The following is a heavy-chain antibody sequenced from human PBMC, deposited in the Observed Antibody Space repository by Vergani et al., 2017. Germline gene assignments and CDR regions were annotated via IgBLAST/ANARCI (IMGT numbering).Heavy chain of an antibody. CDR1: GYTFTSYG. V-gene: IGHV1-18*01. Sequence: QVQLVQSGAEVKKPGASVKVSCKASGYTFTSYGISWVRQAPGQGLEWMGWISAYNGNTNYAQKLQGRVTMTTDTSTSTAYMELRSLRSDDTAVYYWARDPACWSGYYSGGYYYMDVWGKGTTVTVSS. CDR2: ISAYNGNT. CDR3: ARDPACWSGYYSGGYYYMDV. D-gene: IGHD3-3*01. J-gene: IGHJ6*03.